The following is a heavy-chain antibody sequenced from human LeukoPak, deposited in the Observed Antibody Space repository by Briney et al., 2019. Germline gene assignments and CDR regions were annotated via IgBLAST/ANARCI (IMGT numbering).Heavy chain of an antibody. D-gene: IGHD6-13*01. V-gene: IGHV4-61*01. J-gene: IGHJ4*02. Sequence: SETLSLTCAVSGYSISSGYYWGWIRQPPGKGLEWIGYIYYSGSTNYNPSLKSRVTISVDTSKNQFSLKLSSVTAADTAVYYCARLAAAVTHWGQGTLVTVSS. CDR1: GYSISSGYY. CDR3: ARLAAAVTH. CDR2: IYYSGST.